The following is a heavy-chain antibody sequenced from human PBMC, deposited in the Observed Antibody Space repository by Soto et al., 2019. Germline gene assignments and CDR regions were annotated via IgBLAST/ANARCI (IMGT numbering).Heavy chain of an antibody. CDR2: IYDSGIT. D-gene: IGHD3-3*01. CDR1: GGSITSYY. V-gene: IGHV4-59*01. Sequence: QVQLQESGPGLVKPSETLSLTCTVSGGSITSYYWGWIRQPPGKGLEWIGYIYDSGITKYNPSHKSRLTMSVDTAKNQFSLKLNAVTAADTAVYYCARWNFWSGYNVNDAFDIWGQGTMVTVSS. CDR3: ARWNFWSGYNVNDAFDI. J-gene: IGHJ3*02.